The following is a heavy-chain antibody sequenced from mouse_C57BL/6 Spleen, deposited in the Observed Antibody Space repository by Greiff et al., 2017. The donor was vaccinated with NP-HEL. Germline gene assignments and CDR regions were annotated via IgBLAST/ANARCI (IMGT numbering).Heavy chain of an antibody. CDR1: GYTFTSYW. CDR2: IDPSDSET. J-gene: IGHJ2*01. D-gene: IGHD2-4*01. V-gene: IGHV1-52*01. CDR3: AREGDYGIDY. Sequence: QVQLQQPGAELVRPGSSVKLSCKASGYTFTSYWMHWVKQRPIQGLEWIGNIDPSDSETHYNQKFKDKATLTIDKASSTAYMQISSLTSEDSAVYYCAREGDYGIDYWGQGTTLTVSS.